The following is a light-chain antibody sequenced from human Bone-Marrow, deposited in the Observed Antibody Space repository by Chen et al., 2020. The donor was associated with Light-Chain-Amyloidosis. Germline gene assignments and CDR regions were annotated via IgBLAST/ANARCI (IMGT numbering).Light chain of an antibody. V-gene: IGLV1-44*01. Sequence: QSVLTQPPSVSGTPGQRVTISCSGSNSNIGNNAVNWYQQQYPVTAPKLLIYSNNQRPSGVPDGFAGSMSGTSASLAISGLQPEDEAEYDCATWDDSLNGVMFGGGTKLTVL. J-gene: IGLJ3*02. CDR2: SNN. CDR3: ATWDDSLNGVM. CDR1: NSNIGNNA.